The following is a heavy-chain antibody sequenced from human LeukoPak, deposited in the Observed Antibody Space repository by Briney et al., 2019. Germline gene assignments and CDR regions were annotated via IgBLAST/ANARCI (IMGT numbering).Heavy chain of an antibody. CDR2: ISWNSGSI. D-gene: IGHD3-3*01. CDR3: AKDITKATYYDFWSGSNYYYYGMDV. V-gene: IGHV3-9*01. CDR1: GFTFDDYA. J-gene: IGHJ6*02. Sequence: GRSLRLSCAASGFTFDDYAMHWVQHAPGKGLEWVSGISWNSGSIGYADSVKGRFTISRDNAKNSLYLQMNSLRAEDTALYYCAKDITKATYYDFWSGSNYYYYGMDVWGQGTTVTVSS.